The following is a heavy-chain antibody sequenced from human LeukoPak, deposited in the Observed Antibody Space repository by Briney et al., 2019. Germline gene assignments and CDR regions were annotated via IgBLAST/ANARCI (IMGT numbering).Heavy chain of an antibody. CDR1: GFTFDDYG. D-gene: IGHD3-22*01. CDR2: INWNGGST. CDR3: ASWTYYYDSSGYYYGGWYFDY. V-gene: IGHV3-20*04. J-gene: IGHJ4*02. Sequence: RGSPGPPCAASGFTFDDYGMSWVRQAPGKGLEWVSGINWNGGSTGYADSVKGRFTISRDNAKNSLYLQMNSLRAEDTALYYCASWTYYYDSSGYYYGGWYFDYWGQGTLVTVSS.